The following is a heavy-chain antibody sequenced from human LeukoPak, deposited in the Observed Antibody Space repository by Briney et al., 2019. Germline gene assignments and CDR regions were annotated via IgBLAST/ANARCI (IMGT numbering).Heavy chain of an antibody. J-gene: IGHJ6*03. CDR1: GFSLRDYY. V-gene: IGHV3-11*04. CDR3: ARDRGIVGTTGYYYMDV. CDR2: IGSTI. D-gene: IGHD1-26*01. Sequence: GGSLRLSCVASGFSLRDYYMSWIRQAPGKGLEWVSYIGSTIYYADSVKGRFTISRDNAKNSLYLQMNSLRAEDTAVYYCARDRGIVGTTGYYYMDVWGKGTTVTVSS.